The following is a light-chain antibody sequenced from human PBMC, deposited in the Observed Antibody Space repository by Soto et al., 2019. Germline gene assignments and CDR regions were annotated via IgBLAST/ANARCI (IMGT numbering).Light chain of an antibody. V-gene: IGLV1-40*01. Sequence: QSVLTQPPSVSGAPGQRVTISCTGSSSNIGAGYDVHWYQQLPGTAPKLLIYGNSNRPSGVPDRFSGSKSGTSASLAITGLQAEDEADYYCQSYDSSLSDDVVFGGGTTVTVL. J-gene: IGLJ2*01. CDR3: QSYDSSLSDDVV. CDR1: SSNIGAGYD. CDR2: GNS.